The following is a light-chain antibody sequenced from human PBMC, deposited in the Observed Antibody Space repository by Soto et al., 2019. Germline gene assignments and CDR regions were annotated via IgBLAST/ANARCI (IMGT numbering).Light chain of an antibody. CDR3: QQYNHYWT. CDR2: GAS. CDR1: LTIGDS. V-gene: IGKV1-16*01. Sequence: DIQMTQSPSSLSASVGDRVTITCRASLTIGDSLSWFQQKAGKPPTLLIYGASALQSGVPARFSGSGSGTEFSLTISSLQPDDFATYYCQQYNHYWTFGQGTKVDIK. J-gene: IGKJ1*01.